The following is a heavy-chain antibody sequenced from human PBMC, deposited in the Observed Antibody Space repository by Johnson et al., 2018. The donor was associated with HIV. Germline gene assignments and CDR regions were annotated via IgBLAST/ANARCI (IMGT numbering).Heavy chain of an antibody. V-gene: IGHV3-30*02. D-gene: IGHD6-13*01. Sequence: QVQLVESGGGVVQPGGSLRLSCAASGFTFSSYGMHWVRQAPGKGLEWVAFIRYDGSNKYYADSVKGLFTISRDNSKNTLYLQMNSLRAEDTAVYYCAKDSRAAGNAFDIWGQGTMVTVSS. CDR3: AKDSRAAGNAFDI. J-gene: IGHJ3*02. CDR1: GFTFSSYG. CDR2: IRYDGSNK.